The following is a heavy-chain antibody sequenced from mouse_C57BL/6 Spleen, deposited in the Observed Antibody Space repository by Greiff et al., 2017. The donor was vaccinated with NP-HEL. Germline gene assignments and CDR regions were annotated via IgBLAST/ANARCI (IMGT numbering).Heavy chain of an antibody. CDR2: INPSNGGT. CDR1: GYTFTSYW. CDR3: ARYYGSSYWYFDV. J-gene: IGHJ1*03. D-gene: IGHD1-1*01. V-gene: IGHV1-53*01. Sequence: QVQLQQPGTELVKPGASVKLSCKASGYTFTSYWMHRVKQRPGQGLEWIGNINPSNGGTNYHEKFKSKATLTVDKSSSTADMQLSSLTSEDSAVYYCARYYGSSYWYFDVWGTGTTVTVSS.